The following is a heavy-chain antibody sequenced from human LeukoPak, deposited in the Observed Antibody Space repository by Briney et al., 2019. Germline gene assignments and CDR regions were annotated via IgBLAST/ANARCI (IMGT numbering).Heavy chain of an antibody. V-gene: IGHV4-61*02. Sequence: PSETLSLTCTVSGGSISSGSYYWSWIRQPAGKGLEWIGRIYTSGSTNYNPSLKSRVTISVDTSKNQFSLKLSSVTAADTAVYYCARGASSSWPFPYYYYYYMDVWGKGTTVTVSS. D-gene: IGHD6-13*01. J-gene: IGHJ6*03. CDR3: ARGASSSWPFPYYYYYYMDV. CDR2: IYTSGST. CDR1: GGSISSGSYY.